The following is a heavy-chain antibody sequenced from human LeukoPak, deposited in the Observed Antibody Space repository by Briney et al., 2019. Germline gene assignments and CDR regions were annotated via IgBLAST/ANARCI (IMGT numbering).Heavy chain of an antibody. D-gene: IGHD3-22*01. V-gene: IGHV4-4*09. CDR2: IYTSGST. Sequence: PSETLSLTCTVSGGSISSYYWSWLRQPPGKGLEWIGYIYTSGSTNYNPSLKSRVTISVDTSKNQFSLKLSSVTAADTAVYYCARLSYYYDSSGYRNWFDPWGQGTLVTVSS. CDR3: ARLSYYYDSSGYRNWFDP. CDR1: GGSISSYY. J-gene: IGHJ5*02.